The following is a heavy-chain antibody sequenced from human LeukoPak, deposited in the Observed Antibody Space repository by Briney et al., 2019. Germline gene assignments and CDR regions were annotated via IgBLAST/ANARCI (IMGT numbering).Heavy chain of an antibody. CDR3: ARDCSSWYYYYYGMDV. V-gene: IGHV3-30*04. CDR1: GFTFSSYA. D-gene: IGHD6-13*01. J-gene: IGHJ6*02. Sequence: GGSLRLSCAASGFTFSSYAMHWVRQAPGKGLEWVAVISYDGSNKYYADSVKGRFTISRDNYKNTLYLQMNSLRAEDTAVYYCARDCSSWYYYYYGMDVWGQGTTVTVSS. CDR2: ISYDGSNK.